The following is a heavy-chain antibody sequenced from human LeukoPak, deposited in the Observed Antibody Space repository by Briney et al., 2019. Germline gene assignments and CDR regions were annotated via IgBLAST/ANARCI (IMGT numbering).Heavy chain of an antibody. CDR2: IYHSGST. CDR3: ASVRRGFGESSKYYAYYYMGV. J-gene: IGHJ6*03. Sequence: SETLSLTCAVYGGSFSGYYWGWIRQPPGKGLEWIGSIYHSGSTYYNPSLKSRVTISVDTSKNQFSLKLSSVTAADTAVYYCASVRRGFGESSKYYAYYYMGVWGKGTTVTISS. CDR1: GGSFSGYY. D-gene: IGHD3-10*01. V-gene: IGHV4-34*01.